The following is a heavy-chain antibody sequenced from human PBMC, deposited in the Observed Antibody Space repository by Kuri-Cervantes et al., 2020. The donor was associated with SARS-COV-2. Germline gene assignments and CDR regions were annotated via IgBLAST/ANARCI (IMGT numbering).Heavy chain of an antibody. Sequence: ASVKVSCKASGYTFTSYYMHWVRQAPGQGLEWMGIINPSGGSTSYAQKFQGRVTVTRDTSISTAYMELSRLRSDDTAVYYCARGCSSTSCYSGHCSGGSCYSGYWGQGTLVTVSS. CDR3: ARGCSSTSCYSGHCSGGSCYSGY. V-gene: IGHV1-46*01. CDR1: GYTFTSYY. J-gene: IGHJ4*02. D-gene: IGHD2-15*01. CDR2: INPSGGST.